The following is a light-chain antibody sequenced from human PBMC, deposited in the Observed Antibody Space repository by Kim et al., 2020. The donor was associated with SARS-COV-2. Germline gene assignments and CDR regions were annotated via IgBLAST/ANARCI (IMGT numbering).Light chain of an antibody. J-gene: IGLJ3*02. V-gene: IGLV2-11*01. CDR3: CSYAATYTWV. Sequence: GQSVTISCTGTSSDVGGYNYVSWYQQHPGKAPKLMIYDVNKRPSGVPDRFSGSKSGNTASLTISGLQAEDEADYYCCSYAATYTWVFGGGTQLTVL. CDR2: DVN. CDR1: SSDVGGYNY.